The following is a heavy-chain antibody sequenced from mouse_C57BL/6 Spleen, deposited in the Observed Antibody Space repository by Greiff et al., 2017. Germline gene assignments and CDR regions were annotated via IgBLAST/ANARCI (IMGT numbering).Heavy chain of an antibody. D-gene: IGHD2-1*01. Sequence: QVQLKQPGAELVRPGSSVKLSCKASGYTFTSYWMHWVKQRPIQGLEWIGNIDPSDSETHYNQKFKDKATLTVDKSSSTAYMQLSSLTSEDSAVYYCARGDGNPFAYWGQGTLVTVSA. CDR2: IDPSDSET. J-gene: IGHJ3*01. CDR3: ARGDGNPFAY. V-gene: IGHV1-52*01. CDR1: GYTFTSYW.